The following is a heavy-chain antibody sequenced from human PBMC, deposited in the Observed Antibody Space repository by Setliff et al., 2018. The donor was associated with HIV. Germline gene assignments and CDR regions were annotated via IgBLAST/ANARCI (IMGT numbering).Heavy chain of an antibody. J-gene: IGHJ4*01. CDR2: IYYSGRT. Sequence: SETLSLTCAVYGGSFSTFYWSWIRQPPGKGLEWIGYIYYSGRTNYNPSLDSRVTMSVDTSKNQVSLRLTSVTAADTAIYYCARESDYYHFDYWGHGTLVTVSS. V-gene: IGHV4-59*12. CDR3: ARESDYYHFDY. CDR1: GGSFSTFY. D-gene: IGHD3-9*01.